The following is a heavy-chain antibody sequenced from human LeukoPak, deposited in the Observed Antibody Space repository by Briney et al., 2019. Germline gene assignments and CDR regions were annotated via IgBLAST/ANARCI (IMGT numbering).Heavy chain of an antibody. CDR1: GFTFNSYA. CDR2: VSGNGGDT. J-gene: IGHJ4*02. CDR3: AKDRWMTPGGGFDS. V-gene: IGHV3-23*01. D-gene: IGHD5-24*01. Sequence: HTGGSLRLSCAASGFTFNSYAMSWVRQAPGMGLEWVSTVSGNGGDTPYADSVKGRFTISRDNAKNTLSLQMNSLRAEDTAVYYCAKDRWMTPGGGFDSWGQGTLVTVSS.